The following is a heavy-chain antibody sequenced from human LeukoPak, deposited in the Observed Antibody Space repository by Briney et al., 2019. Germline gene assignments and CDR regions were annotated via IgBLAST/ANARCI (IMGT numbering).Heavy chain of an antibody. CDR1: GYTFTAYY. CDR3: ARATVDRRILGF. D-gene: IGHD6-19*01. J-gene: IGHJ2*01. V-gene: IGHV1-2*02. CDR2: INTNTGDT. Sequence: ASVTVSFKGSGYTFTAYYMHWVRQAQGQGEGWMGWINTNTGDTNNEQKYQGRVTITRDRANSKAYMVLSRLRSDDTAVYYCARATVDRRILGFWGRGTLVTVSS.